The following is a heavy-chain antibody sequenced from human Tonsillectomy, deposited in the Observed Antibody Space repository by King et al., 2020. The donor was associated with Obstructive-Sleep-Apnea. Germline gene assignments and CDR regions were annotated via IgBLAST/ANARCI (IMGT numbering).Heavy chain of an antibody. D-gene: IGHD3-10*01. Sequence: VQLVESGGGLVQPGGSLRLSCAASGFTFSSYAMSWVRQAPGKGLECVSAISGIGGSTYYADSVKGRFTISSDNSKNTLYLQMNSLRAEDTAVYYCAKDILPNVLLWFGEPFDYWGQGTLVTVSS. V-gene: IGHV3-23*04. J-gene: IGHJ4*02. CDR2: ISGIGGST. CDR1: GFTFSSYA. CDR3: AKDILPNVLLWFGEPFDY.